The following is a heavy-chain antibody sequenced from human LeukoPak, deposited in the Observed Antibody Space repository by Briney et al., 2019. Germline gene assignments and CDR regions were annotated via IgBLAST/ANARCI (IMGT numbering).Heavy chain of an antibody. V-gene: IGHV4-59*08. CDR1: GGSISGYS. J-gene: IGHJ4*02. CDR3: ARIKTAAGHAY. D-gene: IGHD6-13*01. Sequence: PSETLSLTCTVSGGSISGYSWSWVRQPPGKGLEWIGHIYYSGSTNYNPSLKSRVTLTVDTSKNQFSLTLTSVTAADTAVYYCARIKTAAGHAYWGQGALVTVSS. CDR2: IYYSGST.